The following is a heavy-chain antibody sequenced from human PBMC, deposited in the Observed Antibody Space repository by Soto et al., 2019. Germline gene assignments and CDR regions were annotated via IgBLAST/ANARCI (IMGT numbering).Heavy chain of an antibody. V-gene: IGHV4-59*01. Sequence: PSETLSLTCSVSGCSMSEYFWSWIRQSPGKGLEWIGYIYYLGSTDYNPSLKSRVTISVATSKRQFSLRLTSVTAADTAVYYCARDGYDGSGSPYPAYWGPGTQVTVS. J-gene: IGHJ4*02. CDR2: IYYLGST. CDR1: GCSMSEYF. CDR3: ARDGYDGSGSPYPAY. D-gene: IGHD3-10*01.